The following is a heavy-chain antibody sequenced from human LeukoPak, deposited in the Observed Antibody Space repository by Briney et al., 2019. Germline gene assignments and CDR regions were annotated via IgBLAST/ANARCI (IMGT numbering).Heavy chain of an antibody. CDR3: AKEDRTSAPGYYYGMDV. V-gene: IGHV3-30*18. CDR1: GFTFSSYG. J-gene: IGHJ6*04. D-gene: IGHD2-15*01. CDR2: ISYDGSNK. Sequence: GGSLRLSCEASGFTFSSYGMHWVRQAPGKGLEGVAVISYDGSNKYYADSVKGRFTISRDNSKNTLYLQMNSLRAEDTAVYYCAKEDRTSAPGYYYGMDVWGKGTTVTVSS.